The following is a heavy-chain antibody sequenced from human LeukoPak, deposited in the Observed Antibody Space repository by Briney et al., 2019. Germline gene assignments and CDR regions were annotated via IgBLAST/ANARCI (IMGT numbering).Heavy chain of an antibody. D-gene: IGHD3-10*01. V-gene: IGHV4-34*01. Sequence: SETLSLTCAVYGGSFSGYYWSWIRQPPGKGLEWIGEINHSGSTNYNPSLKSRVTISVDTSKNQFSLKLSSVTAADTAVYYCARGAMVRGVRCDYWGQGTLVTVSS. CDR3: ARGAMVRGVRCDY. CDR2: INHSGST. CDR1: GGSFSGYY. J-gene: IGHJ4*02.